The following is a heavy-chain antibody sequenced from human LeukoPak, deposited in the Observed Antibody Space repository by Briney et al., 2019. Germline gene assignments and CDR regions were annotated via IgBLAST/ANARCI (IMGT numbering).Heavy chain of an antibody. CDR2: INPNSGGT. D-gene: IGHD1-26*01. Sequence: ASVKVSCKASGYTFTGYYMHWVRQAPRQGLEWMGWINPNSGGTNYAQKFQGRITMTRDTSISTAYMELSRLRSDDTAVYYCARGSGTYESDYWGPGILVSVSP. CDR3: ARGSGTYESDY. J-gene: IGHJ4*02. V-gene: IGHV1-2*02. CDR1: GYTFTGYY.